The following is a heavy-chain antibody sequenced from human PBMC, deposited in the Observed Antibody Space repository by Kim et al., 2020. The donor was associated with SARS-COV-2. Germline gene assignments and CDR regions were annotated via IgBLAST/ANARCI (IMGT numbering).Heavy chain of an antibody. D-gene: IGHD3-10*01. Sequence: SQTLSLTCAISGDSVSSNSAAWNWIRKSPSRGLEWLGRTYYRSKWYNDYAVSVKSRITINPDTSKNQFSLQLNSVTPEDTAVYYCARYYYGSGSYQGKNFDYWGQGTLVTVSS. V-gene: IGHV6-1*01. J-gene: IGHJ4*02. CDR2: TYYRSKWYN. CDR3: ARYYYGSGSYQGKNFDY. CDR1: GDSVSSNSAA.